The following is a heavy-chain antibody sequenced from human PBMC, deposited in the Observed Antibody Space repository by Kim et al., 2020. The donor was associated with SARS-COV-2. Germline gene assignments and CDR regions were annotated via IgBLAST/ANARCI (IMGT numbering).Heavy chain of an antibody. CDR1: GFTFSSYA. Sequence: GGSLRLSCAASGFTFSSYAMSWVRQAPGKGLEWVSAISGSGGSTYYADSVKGRFTISRDNSKNTLYLQMNSLRAEDTAVYYCAKEGGGFWTTYYYYYMDVWGKGTTVTVSS. D-gene: IGHD3-3*01. CDR3: AKEGGGFWTTYYYYYMDV. J-gene: IGHJ6*03. CDR2: ISGSGGST. V-gene: IGHV3-23*01.